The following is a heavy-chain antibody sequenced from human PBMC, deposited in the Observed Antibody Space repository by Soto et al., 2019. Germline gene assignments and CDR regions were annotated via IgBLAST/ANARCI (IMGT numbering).Heavy chain of an antibody. J-gene: IGHJ6*02. CDR1: GFTVSSNY. Sequence: EVQLVESGGGLVQPGGSLRLSCTASGFTVSSNYISWVRQAPGKGLEWVSVIYSGGSTYYADSVKGRFTISRDNSKNTLYLQMNSLRAEDTAVYYCARGVSYYYYYGMDVWGQGTTVTVSS. CDR2: IYSGGST. V-gene: IGHV3-66*01. CDR3: ARGVSYYYYYGMDV.